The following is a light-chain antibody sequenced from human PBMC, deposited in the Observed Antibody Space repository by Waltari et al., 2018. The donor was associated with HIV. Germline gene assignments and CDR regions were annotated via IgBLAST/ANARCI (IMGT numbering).Light chain of an antibody. CDR1: ESVLSSSNHVDY. Sequence: EIILTQSPETLSVSLGDRAAIHCKSEESVLSSSNHVDYFAWYQHKPGHPPTLLFSRASTRASGVPARFTASGSRTDFTLTIDDLRADDVGFYFCPQYYSTPTFGRGTQL. CDR3: PQYYSTPT. CDR2: RAS. J-gene: IGKJ5*01. V-gene: IGKV4-1*01.